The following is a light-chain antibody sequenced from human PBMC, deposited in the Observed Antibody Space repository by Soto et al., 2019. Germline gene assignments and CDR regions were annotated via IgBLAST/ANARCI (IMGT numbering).Light chain of an antibody. CDR1: QSVSSN. J-gene: IGKJ5*01. CDR2: GAS. Sequence: GVTQSPGTLSLTPGERATLSCGASQSVSSNLAWYQQKPGQAPRLLIYGASTRATGIPDRFSGSGSGTDFTLTISRLEPEDFAVYYCQPYGSSPPITFGQGTRLGIK. CDR3: QPYGSSPPIT. V-gene: IGKV3-20*01.